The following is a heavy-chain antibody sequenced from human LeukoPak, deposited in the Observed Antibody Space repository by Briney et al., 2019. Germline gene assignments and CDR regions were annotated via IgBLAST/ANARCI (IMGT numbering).Heavy chain of an antibody. CDR1: GFTFSGSA. V-gene: IGHV3-73*01. J-gene: IGHJ6*03. CDR2: IRSKANSYAT. D-gene: IGHD6-6*01. Sequence: GGSLRLSCAASGFTFSGSAMHWVRQASGKGLEWVGRIRSKANSYATAYAASVKGRFTISRDDSKNTAYLQMNSLKTEDTAVYYCTHGRIAARPVWLDYYYYMDVWGKGTTVTVSS. CDR3: THGRIAARPVWLDYYYYMDV.